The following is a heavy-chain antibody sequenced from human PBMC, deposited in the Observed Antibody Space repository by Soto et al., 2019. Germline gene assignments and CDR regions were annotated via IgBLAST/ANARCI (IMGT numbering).Heavy chain of an antibody. J-gene: IGHJ4*02. D-gene: IGHD2-8*01. Sequence: QVQLVESGGGMAQAGTSLRLSCTGSGFTFNSLSLHWVRQGPDKGLEWVSVVSFDGKVTYYADSVKGRFTVSRDISKNTIYLQANRLRPEDTGVYYCAMEPSNDIQYFDYWGQGTPVTVSS. CDR3: AMEPSNDIQYFDY. CDR1: GFTFNSLS. V-gene: IGHV3-30*04. CDR2: VSFDGKVT.